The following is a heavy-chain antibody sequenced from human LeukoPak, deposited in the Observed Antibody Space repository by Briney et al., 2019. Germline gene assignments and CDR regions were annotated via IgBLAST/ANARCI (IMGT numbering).Heavy chain of an antibody. V-gene: IGHV3-23*01. D-gene: IGHD1-26*01. CDR3: AKGSSTSRPYYFDY. CDR1: GFTFGSYA. CDR2: ITDSGGDT. Sequence: GGSLRLSCAASGFTFGSYAMSWVRQAPGRGLDWISAITDSGGDTYYADSVKGRFTISRDNSKNTLYLQMNSLRAEDAAVYYCAKGSSTSRPYYFDYWGPGNLVTVSS. J-gene: IGHJ4*02.